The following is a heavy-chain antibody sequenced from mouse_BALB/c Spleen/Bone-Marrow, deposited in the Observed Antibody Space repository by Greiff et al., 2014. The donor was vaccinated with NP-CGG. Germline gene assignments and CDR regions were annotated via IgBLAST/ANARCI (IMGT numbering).Heavy chain of an antibody. J-gene: IGHJ2*01. CDR1: GYAFSSYW. CDR3: ARVRNWADY. V-gene: IGHV1-80*01. CDR2: IYPGDGDT. D-gene: IGHD4-1*01. Sequence: VKVVESGAELVRPGSSVKICKASGYAFSSYWMNWVKQRPGQGLEWIGQIYPGDGDTNYNGKFKGKATLTADKSSSTAYMQLSSLTSEDSAVYFCARVRNWADYWGQGTTLTVSS.